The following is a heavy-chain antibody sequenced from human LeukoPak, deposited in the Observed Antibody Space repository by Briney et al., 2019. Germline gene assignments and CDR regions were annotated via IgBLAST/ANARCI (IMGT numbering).Heavy chain of an antibody. CDR1: GFTLRNYA. D-gene: IGHD3-10*01. CDR2: SSGSGDVI. V-gene: IGHV3-23*01. CDR3: AKGGISLVRGSFDY. J-gene: IGHJ4*02. Sequence: GGSLRLSCAASGFTLRNYAMSWVRQAPGKGLEWVSSSSGSGDVIYYADSVKGRFTISGDNSKNMLHLQMNSLRGEDTAVYYCAKGGISLVRGSFDYWGQGTLVTVSS.